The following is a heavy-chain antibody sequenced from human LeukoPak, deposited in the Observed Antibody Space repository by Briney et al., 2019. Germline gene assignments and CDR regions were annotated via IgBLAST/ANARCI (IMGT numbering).Heavy chain of an antibody. Sequence: ASVKVSCKASGYTFTSYYMHWVRQAPGQGLEWMGIINPSGGSTSYAQKFQGRVTMNRDTSTSTVYMELSSLRSEDTAVYYCAREGYYYDSSGYFPYFDYWGQGTLVTVSS. CDR2: INPSGGST. J-gene: IGHJ4*02. D-gene: IGHD3-22*01. CDR1: GYTFTSYY. V-gene: IGHV1-46*01. CDR3: AREGYYYDSSGYFPYFDY.